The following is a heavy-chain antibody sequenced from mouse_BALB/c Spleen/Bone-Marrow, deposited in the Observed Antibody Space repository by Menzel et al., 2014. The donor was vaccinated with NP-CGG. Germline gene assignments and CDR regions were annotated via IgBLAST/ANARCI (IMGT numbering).Heavy chain of an antibody. J-gene: IGHJ4*01. V-gene: IGHV14-3*02. CDR1: GFNIKDTY. D-gene: IGHD2-4*01. CDR3: AKYLIFYDYDGAMDY. Sequence: EVQLQQSGAELVKPGASVKLSCTASGFNIKDTYMHWVKQRPEQGLEWIGRIDPANGDTKYDPYLQGKATITADTSSNTAYLQLSSLTSEDTAVYYCAKYLIFYDYDGAMDYWGQGTSVTVSS. CDR2: IDPANGDT.